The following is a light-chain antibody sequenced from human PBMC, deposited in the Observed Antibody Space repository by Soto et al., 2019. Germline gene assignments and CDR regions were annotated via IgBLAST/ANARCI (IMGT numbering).Light chain of an antibody. J-gene: IGLJ3*02. CDR1: SSDVGGNDY. CDR2: EVT. Sequence: QSALTQPPSASGSPGQSVTISCTGTSSDVGGNDYVSWYQQHPDKAPKLIIYEVTQRPSGVPDRFSGSKSGNTASLTVSGLQADDEADYYCSSYAGSNNWVFGGGTQLTVL. V-gene: IGLV2-8*01. CDR3: SSYAGSNNWV.